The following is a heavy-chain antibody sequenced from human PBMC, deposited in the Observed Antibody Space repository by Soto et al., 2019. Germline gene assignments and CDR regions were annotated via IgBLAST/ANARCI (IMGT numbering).Heavy chain of an antibody. D-gene: IGHD5-12*01. Sequence: GGSLRLSCAASGFTFSSDGMHWVRQAPGKGLEWVAVISYDGSNKYYADSVKGRFTISRDNSKNTLYLQMNSLRAEDTAVYYCAKDSVGYNPVGMDVWGQGTTVTVSS. V-gene: IGHV3-30*18. CDR2: ISYDGSNK. J-gene: IGHJ6*02. CDR3: AKDSVGYNPVGMDV. CDR1: GFTFSSDG.